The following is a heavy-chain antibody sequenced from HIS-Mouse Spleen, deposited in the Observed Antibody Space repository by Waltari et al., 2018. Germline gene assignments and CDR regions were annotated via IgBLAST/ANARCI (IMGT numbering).Heavy chain of an antibody. J-gene: IGHJ2*01. CDR2: IYYSGST. CDR1: GGSISSSSYY. D-gene: IGHD6-13*01. Sequence: QLQLQESGPGLVKPSETLSLTCTVSGGSISSSSYYWGWIRQPPGKGLEWIGSIYYSGSTYSNPTLKSRVTISVDTSKNQCSRKLSSVTAADTAVYYCAREIPYSSSWYDWYFDLWGRGTLVTVSS. CDR3: AREIPYSSSWYDWYFDL. V-gene: IGHV4-39*07.